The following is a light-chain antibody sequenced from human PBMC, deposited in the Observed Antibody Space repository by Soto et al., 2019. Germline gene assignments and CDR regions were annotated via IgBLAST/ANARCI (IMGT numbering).Light chain of an antibody. V-gene: IGKV3-20*01. Sequence: EIVLTQSPGNLSLSPGESATLPCKARESVYINSFAWYYQKPGQPPRLLIYGASTRATGIPDRFSGSGSGTDFVLSINRLEVEDSGMYYCQQYGASPFTFGPGTRVDIK. CDR1: ESVYINS. CDR2: GAS. CDR3: QQYGASPFT. J-gene: IGKJ3*01.